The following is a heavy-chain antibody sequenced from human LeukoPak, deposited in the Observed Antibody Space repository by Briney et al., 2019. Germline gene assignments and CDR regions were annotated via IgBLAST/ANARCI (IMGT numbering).Heavy chain of an antibody. V-gene: IGHV2-70*01. J-gene: IGHJ4*02. CDR2: IDWDDDQ. CDR1: GFSLSPSGMC. CDR3: ARICGSIGGPADY. D-gene: IGHD3-10*01. Sequence: RASGPALVKPTQTLTLTCTFPGFSLSPSGMCVSWIRQPPGKALNRLALIDWDDDQYYSTSLKTRLTSSKDTSKNQVVLTMTNMDPVDTATYYCARICGSIGGPADYWGQGTLVTVSS.